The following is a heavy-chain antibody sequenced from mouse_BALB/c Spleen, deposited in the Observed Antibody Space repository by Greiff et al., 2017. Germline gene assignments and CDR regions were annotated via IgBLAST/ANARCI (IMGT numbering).Heavy chain of an antibody. CDR3: ARGSTMITSFDY. CDR1: GFTFSDYG. Sequence: EVMLVESGGGLVQPGGSRKLSCAASGFTFSDYGMAWVRQAPGKGPEWVAFISNLAYSIYYADTVTGRFTISRENAKNTLYLEMSSLRSEDTAMYYCARGSTMITSFDYWGQGTTLTVSS. J-gene: IGHJ2*01. CDR2: ISNLAYSI. D-gene: IGHD2-4*01. V-gene: IGHV5-15*02.